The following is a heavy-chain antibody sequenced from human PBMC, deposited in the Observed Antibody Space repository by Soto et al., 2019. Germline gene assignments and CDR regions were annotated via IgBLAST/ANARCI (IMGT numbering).Heavy chain of an antibody. V-gene: IGHV1-2*02. Sequence: ASVKVSCKASGGTFSSYAISWVRQAPGQGLEWMGGIIPNSGATNYAQKFQGRVTMTRDTSISTAYMELSRLRSDDTAVYYCARDIVVVVAATPEHAFDIWGQGTMVTVS. CDR3: ARDIVVVVAATPEHAFDI. CDR2: IIPNSGAT. CDR1: GGTFSSYA. D-gene: IGHD2-15*01. J-gene: IGHJ3*02.